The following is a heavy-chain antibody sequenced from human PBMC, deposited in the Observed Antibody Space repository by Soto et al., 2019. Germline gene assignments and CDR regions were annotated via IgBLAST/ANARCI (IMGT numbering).Heavy chain of an antibody. D-gene: IGHD2-2*01. V-gene: IGHV4-61*01. CDR3: ARLDCVSSSCHFDY. CDR2: VYYSGST. Sequence: PSETLSLTCTVSGGSVSSDTHYWGWIRQSPGKGLEWIAYVYYSGSTNHNPSLISRVTISVDTSKNQFSLRLSSVTAANTAVYYCARLDCVSSSCHFDYWGQGTLVTVSS. CDR1: GGSVSSDTHY. J-gene: IGHJ4*02.